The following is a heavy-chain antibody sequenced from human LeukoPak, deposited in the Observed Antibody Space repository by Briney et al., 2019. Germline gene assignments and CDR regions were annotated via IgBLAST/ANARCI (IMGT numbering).Heavy chain of an antibody. CDR1: GFTFSSYS. CDR2: ISSSSSTI. V-gene: IGHV3-48*01. J-gene: IGHJ4*02. CDR3: ARSGYSSGWYGEYYYFDY. Sequence: PGGSLRLSCAASGFTFSSYSMNWVRQAPGKGLEWVSYISSSSSTIYYADSVKGRFTISRDNAKNSLYLQMNSLRAEDTAVYYCARSGYSSGWYGEYYYFDYWGQRTLVTVSS. D-gene: IGHD6-19*01.